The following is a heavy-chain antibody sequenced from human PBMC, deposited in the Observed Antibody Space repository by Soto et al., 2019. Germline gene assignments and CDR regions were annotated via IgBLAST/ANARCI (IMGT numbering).Heavy chain of an antibody. J-gene: IGHJ5*01. CDR1: GGSISGYY. Sequence: SETLSLTCTVSGGSISGYYWSWIRQPPGKGLEWIGYIYYSGSTNYNPSLKSRVTISIDTSKNQFSLKLSSVTAADTAVYYCGMTYYDIKNGYWRSFDAWGHGTLVTVSS. CDR2: IYYSGST. V-gene: IGHV4-59*01. D-gene: IGHD3-9*01. CDR3: GMTYYDIKNGYWRSFDA.